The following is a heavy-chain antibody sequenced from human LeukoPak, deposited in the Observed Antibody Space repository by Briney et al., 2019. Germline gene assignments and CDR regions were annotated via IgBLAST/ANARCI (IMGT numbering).Heavy chain of an antibody. Sequence: GGSLRLSCAASGFTFSSYSMSWVRQAPGKGLEWVANIDQDGSEKYYVDSVKGRFTISRDNAKNTLYLQTNSLRAEEDTAVYYCARRYMATSAEDFEYWGQGILVIVSS. CDR3: ARRYMATSAEDFEY. J-gene: IGHJ4*02. D-gene: IGHD5-24*01. V-gene: IGHV3-7*01. CDR2: IDQDGSEK. CDR1: GFTFSSYS.